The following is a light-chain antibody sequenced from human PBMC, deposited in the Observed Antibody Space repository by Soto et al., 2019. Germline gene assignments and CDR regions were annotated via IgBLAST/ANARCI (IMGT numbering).Light chain of an antibody. CDR1: SSNIGRNY. Sequence: QSVLTQPPSASGTPGQRVTISCSGSSSNIGRNYVYWYQQLPGTAPKLLIYRNNQRPSGVPDRFSGSKSGTAASLAISGLRSEDEADYYCAAWDDGLNEYWMFGGGTKLTVL. CDR2: RNN. J-gene: IGLJ3*02. V-gene: IGLV1-47*01. CDR3: AAWDDGLNEYWM.